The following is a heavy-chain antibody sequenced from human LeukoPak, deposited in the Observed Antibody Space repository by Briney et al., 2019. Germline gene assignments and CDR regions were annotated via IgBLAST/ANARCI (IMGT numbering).Heavy chain of an antibody. Sequence: SETLSLTCTVSGGSISSYYWSWIRQPPGKGLEWIGYIYYSGSTNYNPSLKSRVTISVDTSKNQFSLKLSSVTAADTAVYYCVRQSYSSSWVDYWGQGTLVTVSS. CDR1: GGSISSYY. V-gene: IGHV4-59*08. D-gene: IGHD6-13*01. CDR2: IYYSGST. CDR3: VRQSYSSSWVDY. J-gene: IGHJ4*02.